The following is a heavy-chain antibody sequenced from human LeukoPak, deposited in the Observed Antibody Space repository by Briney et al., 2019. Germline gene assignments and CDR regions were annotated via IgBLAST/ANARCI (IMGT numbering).Heavy chain of an antibody. CDR3: ANRRSHLLGYSYSSGAFDY. V-gene: IGHV4-34*01. CDR2: IHHGASS. Sequence: SETLSLTSAVSGASLRDNYWSWIRQPPGKGLEWIGEIHHGASSTYSPSLQSRVSMSLDTSKNQFSLRLTSVTAADTAVYYCANRRSHLLGYSYSSGAFDYWGQGTLVTVSS. J-gene: IGHJ4*02. CDR1: GASLRDNY. D-gene: IGHD3-22*01.